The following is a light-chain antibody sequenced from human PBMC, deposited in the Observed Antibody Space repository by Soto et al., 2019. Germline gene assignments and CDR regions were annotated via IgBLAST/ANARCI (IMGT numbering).Light chain of an antibody. V-gene: IGLV1-40*01. CDR3: LSYDSSLSGSRV. J-gene: IGLJ2*01. CDR1: SSNIGAGYD. CDR2: GNN. Sequence: QPVLTQPPSVSGAPGQRVTISCTGSSSNIGAGYDVHWYQQLPGTAPKLLIYGNNNRPSGVPDRFSGSKSGTSASLAITGLQAEDEADYYCLSYDSSLSGSRVFGGGTKGTVL.